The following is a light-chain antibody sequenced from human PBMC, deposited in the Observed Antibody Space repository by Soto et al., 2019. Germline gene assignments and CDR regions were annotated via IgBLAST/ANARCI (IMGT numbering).Light chain of an antibody. V-gene: IGKV3-20*01. CDR1: QSVSSSY. Sequence: EIVLTQSPGTLSLSPGERATLSCRASQSVSSSYLAWYQQKPGQAPRLLIYGASSRATGIPDRFSGSGSGTDFTLTISRLEPEDFAVYYCQQYGSSPIFPFGPETKVDI. CDR2: GAS. J-gene: IGKJ3*01. CDR3: QQYGSSPIFP.